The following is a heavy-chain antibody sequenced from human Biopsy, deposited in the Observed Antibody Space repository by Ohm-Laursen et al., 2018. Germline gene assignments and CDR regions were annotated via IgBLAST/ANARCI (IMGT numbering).Heavy chain of an antibody. D-gene: IGHD3-10*01. J-gene: IGHJ5*01. Sequence: SLRLSCSASGFTFSDYFMSWVRQAPGKGLEWISYISSGATNTNYADSVKGRFTVSRDNTKNTLYLQMNSLRAADTAIYFCATELLPPGVGGPWLDSWGQGTPVTVSS. CDR2: ISSGATNT. V-gene: IGHV3-11*06. CDR3: ATELLPPGVGGPWLDS. CDR1: GFTFSDYF.